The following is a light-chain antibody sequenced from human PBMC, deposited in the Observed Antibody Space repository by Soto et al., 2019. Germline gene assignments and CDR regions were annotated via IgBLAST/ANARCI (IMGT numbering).Light chain of an antibody. CDR2: AAS. J-gene: IGKJ3*01. Sequence: IQLTQSPSSLSASVGDRVTITCRASQDINYYLAWYQQKPGTAPKLLIYAASTLQSGVPSRFSGSGSGTDFTRTISSLQPDDFATYYCQQLDSYPRTFGPGTKVDIK. CDR3: QQLDSYPRT. V-gene: IGKV1-9*01. CDR1: QDINYY.